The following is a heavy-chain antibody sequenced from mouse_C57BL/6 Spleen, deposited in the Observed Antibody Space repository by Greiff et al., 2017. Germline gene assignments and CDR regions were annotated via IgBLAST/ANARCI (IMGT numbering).Heavy chain of an antibody. D-gene: IGHD3-2*02. Sequence: VQLQHSGAELARPGASVKLSCKASGYTFTSYGISWVKQRTGQGLEWIGEIYPRSGNTYYNEKFKGKATLTADKSSSTAYMELRSLTSEDSAVYFCARSGYDYWGQGTTLTVSS. CDR3: ARSGYDY. CDR2: IYPRSGNT. CDR1: GYTFTSYG. V-gene: IGHV1-81*01. J-gene: IGHJ2*01.